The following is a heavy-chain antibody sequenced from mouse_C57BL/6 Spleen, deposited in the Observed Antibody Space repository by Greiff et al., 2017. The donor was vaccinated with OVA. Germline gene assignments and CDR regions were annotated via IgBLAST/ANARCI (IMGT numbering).Heavy chain of an antibody. Sequence: QVQLQQPGAELVKPGASVKLSCKASGYTFTSYWMHWVKQRPGQGLEWIGLIHPNSGSTKYNEKFKSKATLTVDKSSSTAYMQLSSLTSEDSAFYYCVRRDDCYYGGFAYWGQGTLVTVSA. V-gene: IGHV1-64*01. J-gene: IGHJ3*01. D-gene: IGHD2-3*01. CDR1: GYTFTSYW. CDR3: VRRDDCYYGGFAY. CDR2: IHPNSGST.